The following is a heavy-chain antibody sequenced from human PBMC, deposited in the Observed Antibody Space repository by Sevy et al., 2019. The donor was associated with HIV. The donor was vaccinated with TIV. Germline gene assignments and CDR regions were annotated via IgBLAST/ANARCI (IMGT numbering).Heavy chain of an antibody. CDR1: GDSISSGGYY. D-gene: IGHD2-2*01. CDR2: IYYSGST. J-gene: IGHJ4*02. Sequence: SETLSLTCTVSGDSISSGGYYWSWIRQHPGKGLEWIGYIYYSGSTYYNPSLKSRVTISVDTSKNQFSLKLSSVTAADTAVYYCARALRARGYCSSTSCPRTNYFDYWGQGTLVTVSS. V-gene: IGHV4-31*03. CDR3: ARALRARGYCSSTSCPRTNYFDY.